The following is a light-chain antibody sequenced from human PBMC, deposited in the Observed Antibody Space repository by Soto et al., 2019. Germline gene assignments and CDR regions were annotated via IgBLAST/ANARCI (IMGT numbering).Light chain of an antibody. V-gene: IGKV2-30*02. J-gene: IGKJ2*01. CDR2: KVS. CDR1: QSLVQGDGNTY. CDR3: MQGIHWPT. Sequence: DVVMTQSPLSLPVTLGQPASISCRSSQSLVQGDGNTYLNWFQQRPGQPPRRLIYKVSNRVSGVQDRFSGSGSGTDFTLQNSRVEADDVGMYYCMQGIHWPTFGQETKLEIK.